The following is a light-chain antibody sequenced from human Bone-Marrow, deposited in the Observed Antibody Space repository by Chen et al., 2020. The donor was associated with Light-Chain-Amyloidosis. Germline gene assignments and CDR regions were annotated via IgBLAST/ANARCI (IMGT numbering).Light chain of an antibody. J-gene: IGLJ3*02. V-gene: IGLV1-44*01. Sequence: QSAPTQPPSASGTPGQRDTISCSGSNSNIGSNTVNWYQQVPGKAPKLLSYTGRLSGSKSGTSASLAISGLRSEDEADYYCASWDDSLNVWVFGGGTKVTVL. CDR1: NSNIGSNT. CDR3: ASWDDSLNVWV.